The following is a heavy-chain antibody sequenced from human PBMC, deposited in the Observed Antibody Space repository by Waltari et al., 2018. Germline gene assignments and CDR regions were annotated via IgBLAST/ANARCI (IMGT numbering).Heavy chain of an antibody. CDR1: GCSISSSSYY. Sequence: QLQLQESGPGLVKPSETLSPTCTVSGCSISSSSYYWGWIRQPPGKGLDWIGSIYYSGSTYYNPSLKSRVTISVDTSKNQFSLKLSSVTAADTAVYYCARDREYIAAAGPAGDYYYGMDVWGQGTTVTVSS. CDR2: IYYSGST. D-gene: IGHD6-13*01. CDR3: ARDREYIAAAGPAGDYYYGMDV. J-gene: IGHJ6*02. V-gene: IGHV4-39*07.